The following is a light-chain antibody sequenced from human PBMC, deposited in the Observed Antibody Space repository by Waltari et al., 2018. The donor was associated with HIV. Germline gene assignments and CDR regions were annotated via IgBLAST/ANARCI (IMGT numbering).Light chain of an antibody. J-gene: IGLJ2*01. CDR1: RANSGSTY. CDR2: RNH. Sequence: QSVLTQPPSASGTPGQRVTLSCSGRRANSGSTYAYWYQQLPGTAPKLLIYRNHRRPSGVPDRFSGSKSGTSASLAVSGRRSEDEADYYCAAWDDGLSGVVFGGGTKLTVL. V-gene: IGLV1-47*01. CDR3: AAWDDGLSGVV.